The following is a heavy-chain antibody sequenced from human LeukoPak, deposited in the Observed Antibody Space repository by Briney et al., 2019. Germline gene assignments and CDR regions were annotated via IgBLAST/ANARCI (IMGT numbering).Heavy chain of an antibody. CDR2: IYYSGST. CDR1: GGSVSSGSYY. CDR3: ARDGVGKNVGDFDY. V-gene: IGHV4-61*01. Sequence: PSETLSLTCTVSGGSVSSGSYYWSWIRQPPGKGLEWIGYIYYSGSTNYNPSLKSRVTISVDTSKNQFSLKLSSVTAADTAIYYCARDGVGKNVGDFDYWGQGTLVTVSS. D-gene: IGHD2/OR15-2a*01. J-gene: IGHJ4*02.